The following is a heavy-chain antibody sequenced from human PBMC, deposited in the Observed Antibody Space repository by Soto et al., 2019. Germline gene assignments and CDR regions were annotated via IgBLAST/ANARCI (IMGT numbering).Heavy chain of an antibody. CDR1: GFTVSSNY. CDR3: ARAYCGGDCYPYCYYYMDV. Sequence: GGSLRLSCAASGFTVSSNYMSWVRQAPGKGLEWVSVIYSGGSTYYADSVKGRFTNSRDNSKNTLYLQMNSLRAEDTAVYYCARAYCGGDCYPYCYYYMDVWGKGTTVTVSS. CDR2: IYSGGST. V-gene: IGHV3-66*02. J-gene: IGHJ6*03. D-gene: IGHD2-21*02.